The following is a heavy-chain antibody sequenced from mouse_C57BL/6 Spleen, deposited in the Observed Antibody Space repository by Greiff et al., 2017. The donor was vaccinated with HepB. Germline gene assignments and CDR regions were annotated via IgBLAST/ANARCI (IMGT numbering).Heavy chain of an antibody. CDR1: GYTFTSYW. D-gene: IGHD3-3*01. CDR3: ARLGDPDGAMDY. V-gene: IGHV1-64*01. J-gene: IGHJ4*01. CDR2: IHPNSGST. Sequence: VQLQQSGAELVKPGASVKLSCKASGYTFTSYWMHWVKQRPGQGLEWIGMIHPNSGSTNYNEKFKSKATLTVDKSSSTAYMQLSSLTSEDSAVYDCARLGDPDGAMDYWGQGTSVTVSS.